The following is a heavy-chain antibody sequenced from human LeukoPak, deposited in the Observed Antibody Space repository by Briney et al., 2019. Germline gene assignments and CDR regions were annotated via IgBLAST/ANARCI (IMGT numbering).Heavy chain of an antibody. D-gene: IGHD5-18*01. V-gene: IGHV4-34*01. CDR1: GGSFSGYY. Sequence: SETLSLTCAVYGGSFSGYYWSWIRQPPGKGLEWIGEINHSGSTNYNPSLKSRVTISVDTSKNQFSLKLSSVTAADTAVYYCARIMSHKKYSYGDYYYYYGMDVWGQGTTVTVSS. J-gene: IGHJ6*02. CDR2: INHSGST. CDR3: ARIMSHKKYSYGDYYYYYGMDV.